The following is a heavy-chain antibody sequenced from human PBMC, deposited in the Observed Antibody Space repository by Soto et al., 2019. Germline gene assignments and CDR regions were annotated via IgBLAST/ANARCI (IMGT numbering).Heavy chain of an antibody. V-gene: IGHV3-23*01. J-gene: IGHJ4*02. D-gene: IGHD6-13*01. CDR2: ISGSGGST. CDR3: AKDRDDSSSWYYLGY. CDR1: GFTLSSYA. Sequence: EVQLLESGGGLVQPGGSLRLSCAASGFTLSSYAMSWVRQAPGKGLEWVSAISGSGGSTYYADSVKGRFTISRDNSKNTLYLQMNSLRAEDTAVYYCAKDRDDSSSWYYLGYWGQGTLVTVSS.